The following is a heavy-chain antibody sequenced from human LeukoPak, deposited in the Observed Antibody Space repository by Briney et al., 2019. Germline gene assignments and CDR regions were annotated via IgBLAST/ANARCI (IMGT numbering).Heavy chain of an antibody. CDR1: GFTFHNYA. CDR3: AKHPGPYGANPSNS. D-gene: IGHD4-23*01. V-gene: IGHV3-23*01. Sequence: GGSLRLSCAASGFTFHNYALTWVRQPPGKGLEWVSTIIGSATSRFYAASVEGRFTISRDNSNNTLYLHLSGLRVEDTAVYYCAKHPGPYGANPSNSWGLGVLVTVSS. J-gene: IGHJ4*02. CDR2: IIGSATSR.